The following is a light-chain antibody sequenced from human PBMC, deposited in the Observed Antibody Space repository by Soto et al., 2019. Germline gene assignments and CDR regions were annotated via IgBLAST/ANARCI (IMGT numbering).Light chain of an antibody. Sequence: DIPMTQSPSTLSASVGARVTITCRASQSISSWLAWYQQNPGRAPKLRIYKASSLETGVPSRFSGGRSGTEVTLLISSLQRDDFAGNYCQQYSISSPWTFGRGTKVEIK. J-gene: IGKJ1*01. CDR3: QQYSISSPWT. V-gene: IGKV1-5*03. CDR2: KAS. CDR1: QSISSW.